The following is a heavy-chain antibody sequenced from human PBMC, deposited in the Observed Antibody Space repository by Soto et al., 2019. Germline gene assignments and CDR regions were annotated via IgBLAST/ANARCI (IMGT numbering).Heavy chain of an antibody. J-gene: IGHJ5*01. V-gene: IGHV3-23*01. CDR2: ITPSGAGT. CDR3: ATPQDSVAPRA. D-gene: IGHD5-12*01. Sequence: LRLSCVVSGFIFSDYDMNWVRQAPGKGLEWVSIITPSGAGTYHAASVKGRFTISRDNSKNTLYLQMSSLRVEDTAVYYCATPQDSVAPRAWGHGARVTVSS. CDR1: GFIFSDYD.